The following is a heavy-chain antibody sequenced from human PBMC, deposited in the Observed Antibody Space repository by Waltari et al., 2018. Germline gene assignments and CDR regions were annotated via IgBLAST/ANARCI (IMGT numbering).Heavy chain of an antibody. Sequence: QVQLQESGPGLVKPSETLSLTCAVSGYSISSGYGWGWIRQPPGKGLEWIGQIYGGSGSTYYNPSLKSRVTVSKDTSKNQFSLKLSSVTAADTAVYYCARDARGLDSWGQGVVVTVSS. J-gene: IGHJ4*03. CDR2: IYGGSGST. D-gene: IGHD3-16*01. CDR1: GYSISSGYG. CDR3: ARDARGLDS. V-gene: IGHV4-28*03.